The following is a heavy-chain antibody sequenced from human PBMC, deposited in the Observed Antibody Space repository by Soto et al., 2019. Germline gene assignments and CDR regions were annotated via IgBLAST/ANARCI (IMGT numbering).Heavy chain of an antibody. Sequence: QVQLVQSGAEVKTPGSSVKVSCKASGGTFSSYSINWVRQAPGQGLEWMGRLIPMFGTTDYAQRFQGRVTFNEDESTSTASMEVTNLTSEDTAVYYCARAVVLTFTRFYDMDVWGQGTTVTVSS. D-gene: IGHD3-9*01. CDR3: ARAVVLTFTRFYDMDV. J-gene: IGHJ6*02. CDR2: LIPMFGTT. CDR1: GGTFSSYS. V-gene: IGHV1-69*18.